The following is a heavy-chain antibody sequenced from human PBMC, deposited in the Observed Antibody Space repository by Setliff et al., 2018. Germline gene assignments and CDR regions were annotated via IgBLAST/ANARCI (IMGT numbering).Heavy chain of an antibody. V-gene: IGHV3-43*01. D-gene: IGHD3-22*01. CDR1: GCSFHDYT. J-gene: IGHJ4*02. CDR3: ARSTYYFDSSGYKAYYFDY. CDR2: ISWDGGTT. Sequence: GSLKISCAASGCSFHDYTMQWVRQVPGKGLEWVSLISWDGGTTYYADSLRGRFTVSRDNSNHSLFLQMNSLRPEDTALYYCARSTYYFDSSGYKAYYFDYWGQGTQVTVSS.